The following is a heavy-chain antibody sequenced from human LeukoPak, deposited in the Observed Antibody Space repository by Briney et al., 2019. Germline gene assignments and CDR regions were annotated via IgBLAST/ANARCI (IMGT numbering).Heavy chain of an antibody. CDR2: ISAYNGNT. D-gene: IGHD3-10*01. CDR3: ARDLEVRGVIPNVYGMDV. V-gene: IGHV1-18*01. Sequence: ASVKVSCKASGYTFTSYGISWVRQAPGQGLEWMGWISAYNGNTNYAQKLQGRVTMTTDTSTSTAYMELRSLRSDDTAVYYCARDLEVRGVIPNVYGMDVWGQGTTVTV. CDR1: GYTFTSYG. J-gene: IGHJ6*02.